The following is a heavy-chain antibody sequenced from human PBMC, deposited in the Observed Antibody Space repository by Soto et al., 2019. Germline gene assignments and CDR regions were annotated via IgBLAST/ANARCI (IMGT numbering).Heavy chain of an antibody. D-gene: IGHD5-12*01. J-gene: IGHJ3*01. V-gene: IGHV3-23*04. CDR1: GFTIRNYA. CDR2: ISGGSDRT. CDR3: EGSWT. Sequence: EVQVVESGGDLVQPGGSLRLSCAASGFTIRNYAMSWVRQAPGKALEWVAGISGGSDRTYYADSVKGRFTIFKDNSKNTLYLQMSSLRVEETAVYHCEGSWTWGQGTMVTVSS.